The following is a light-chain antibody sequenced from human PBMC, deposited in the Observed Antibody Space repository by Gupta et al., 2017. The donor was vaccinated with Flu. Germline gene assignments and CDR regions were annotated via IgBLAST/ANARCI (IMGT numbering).Light chain of an antibody. V-gene: IGKV3-15*01. J-gene: IGKJ4*01. CDR2: GAS. CDR1: QSVSSN. CDR3: QQYNNWPPLT. Sequence: GERATLSCRSSQSVSSNLAWYQQKPGQAPRLLIYGASTRATGNPARFSGSGSGTEFTLTISSLQSEDFAVYYCQQYNNWPPLTFGGGTKLEIK.